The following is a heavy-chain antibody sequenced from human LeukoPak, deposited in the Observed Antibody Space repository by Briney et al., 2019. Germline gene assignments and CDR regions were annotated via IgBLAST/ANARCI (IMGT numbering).Heavy chain of an antibody. Sequence: GGSLRLSCAASGFTFSNAWMSWVRQAPGKGLEWVSVIYSGGSTCYADSVKGRFTISRDNSKNTLYLQMNSLRAEDTAVYYCARRAGAYSHPYDYWGQGTLVTVSS. D-gene: IGHD4/OR15-4a*01. CDR2: IYSGGST. CDR1: GFTFSNAW. V-gene: IGHV3-53*01. CDR3: ARRAGAYSHPYDY. J-gene: IGHJ4*02.